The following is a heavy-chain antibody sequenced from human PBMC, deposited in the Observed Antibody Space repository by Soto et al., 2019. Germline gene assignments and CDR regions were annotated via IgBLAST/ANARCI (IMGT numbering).Heavy chain of an antibody. CDR3: ARQNGLDMVVVPAAYPFDS. V-gene: IGHV3-15*01. J-gene: IGHJ4*02. CDR2: IKSETDGGTT. D-gene: IGHD2-2*01. CDR1: GFTFTKAW. Sequence: GGSLRLSCAASGFTFTKAWMSWVRQAPGKGLEWVGHIKSETDGGTTDYAAPVKGRFTVSRDNSENTLCLQMNSLRAEDAAVYYCARQNGLDMVVVPAAYPFDSWGPGTLVIVSS.